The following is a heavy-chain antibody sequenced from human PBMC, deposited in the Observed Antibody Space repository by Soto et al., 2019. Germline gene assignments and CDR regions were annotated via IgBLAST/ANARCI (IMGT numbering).Heavy chain of an antibody. V-gene: IGHV1-8*01. D-gene: IGHD3-22*01. CDR3: ARRGYYDSSGPSYGMDV. Sequence: QVPLVQSGAEVKKPGASVKVSCKASGYTFTSYDINWVRQATGQGLEWMGWMNPNSGNTGYAQKFQGRVTMTRNTSISTAYMELSSLRSEDTAVYYCARRGYYDSSGPSYGMDVWGQGTTVTVSS. J-gene: IGHJ6*02. CDR1: GYTFTSYD. CDR2: MNPNSGNT.